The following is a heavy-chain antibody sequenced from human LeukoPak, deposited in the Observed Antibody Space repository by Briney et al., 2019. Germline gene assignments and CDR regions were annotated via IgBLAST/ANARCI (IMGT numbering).Heavy chain of an antibody. Sequence: GGSLRLSCAASGFTFSSYAMHWVRQAPGKGLEWVAVISYDGSNKYYADSVKGRFTISRDNSKNTLYLQMNSLRAEDTAVYYCARDKWRDYYDSSGYSLDYWGQGTLVTVSS. CDR2: ISYDGSNK. V-gene: IGHV3-30-3*01. D-gene: IGHD3-22*01. CDR3: ARDKWRDYYDSSGYSLDY. CDR1: GFTFSSYA. J-gene: IGHJ4*02.